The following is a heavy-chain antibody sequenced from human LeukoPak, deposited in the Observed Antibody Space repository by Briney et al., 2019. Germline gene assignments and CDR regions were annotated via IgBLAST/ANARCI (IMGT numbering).Heavy chain of an antibody. V-gene: IGHV4-59*01. CDR1: GDSINGYY. Sequence: SETLSLTCTVSGDSINGYYGSWIRQPPGKGLEWIGYVYHSGSTNYNPSLKSRVTISLDTSKNRISLKLNSVTAADTAVYHCARGLGGYSSSWYSGYFDLWGRGTVVTVSS. D-gene: IGHD6-13*01. CDR2: VYHSGST. J-gene: IGHJ2*01. CDR3: ARGLGGYSSSWYSGYFDL.